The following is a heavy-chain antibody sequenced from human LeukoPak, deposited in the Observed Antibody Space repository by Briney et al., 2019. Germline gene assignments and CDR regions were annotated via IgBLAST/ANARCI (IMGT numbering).Heavy chain of an antibody. Sequence: PGGSLRLSCAASGFTFSSYAMHWVRQAPGKGLEWVAVIPYDGSNKYYADSVKGRFTISRDNSKNTLYLQMNSLRAEDTAVYYCARSGYYDSNWFDPWGQGTLVTVSS. CDR1: GFTFSSYA. CDR2: IPYDGSNK. J-gene: IGHJ5*02. D-gene: IGHD3-22*01. CDR3: ARSGYYDSNWFDP. V-gene: IGHV3-30-3*01.